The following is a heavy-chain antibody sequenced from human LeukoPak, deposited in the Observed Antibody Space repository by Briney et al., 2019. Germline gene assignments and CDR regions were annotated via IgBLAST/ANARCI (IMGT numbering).Heavy chain of an antibody. J-gene: IGHJ4*02. V-gene: IGHV3-23*01. CDR2: ISGSGGST. D-gene: IGHD6-13*01. CDR1: GFTFNNYA. Sequence: GGSLRLSCAASGFTFNNYAMSWVRQAPGKGLEWVSAISGSGGSTYYADSVKGRFTISRDNPKNTLYLQMNSLRAEDTAIYYCAKYQQGAGSWYSPFDYWGQGTLVTVSS. CDR3: AKYQQGAGSWYSPFDY.